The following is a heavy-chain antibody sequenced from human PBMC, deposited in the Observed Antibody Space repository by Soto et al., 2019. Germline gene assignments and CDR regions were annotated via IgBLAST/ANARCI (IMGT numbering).Heavy chain of an antibody. Sequence: QVQLQQWGAGLLKPSETLSLTCAVYGGSFSGYYWSWIRQPPGKGLEWIGEINHSGSTNYNPSLKSRVTIAVDTPKNQFSRKLSSVTAADTAVYYCARDYAPRLVPAAGRWFDPWGQGTLVTVSS. J-gene: IGHJ5*02. CDR1: GGSFSGYY. V-gene: IGHV4-34*01. D-gene: IGHD2-2*01. CDR2: INHSGST. CDR3: ARDYAPRLVPAAGRWFDP.